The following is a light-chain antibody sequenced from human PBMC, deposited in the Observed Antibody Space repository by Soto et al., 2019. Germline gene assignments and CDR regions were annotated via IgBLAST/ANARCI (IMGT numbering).Light chain of an antibody. CDR1: GSNIGSYS. CDR2: DDN. J-gene: IGLJ2*01. CDR3: ATWDRILSVVV. V-gene: IGLV1-51*01. Sequence: SVLTQPPSVSAAPGQKVSISCSGSGSNIGSYSVSWYQPLPGTAPKLLIYDDNKRPSGIPDRFSGSKSGTSATLGITGLQTGDEADYYCATWDRILSVVVFGGGTKVTVL.